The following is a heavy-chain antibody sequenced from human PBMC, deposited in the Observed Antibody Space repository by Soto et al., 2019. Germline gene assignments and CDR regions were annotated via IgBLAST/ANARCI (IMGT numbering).Heavy chain of an antibody. CDR2: ISYDGSNK. Sequence: PGGSPRLSCAASGFTFSSYGMHWVRQAPGKGLEWVAVISYDGSNKYYADSVKGRFTISRDNSKNTLYLQMNSLRAEDTAVYYCAKGDYYDSSGYYYSRGFDYWGQGTLVTVS. J-gene: IGHJ4*02. CDR3: AKGDYYDSSGYYYSRGFDY. CDR1: GFTFSSYG. V-gene: IGHV3-30*18. D-gene: IGHD3-22*01.